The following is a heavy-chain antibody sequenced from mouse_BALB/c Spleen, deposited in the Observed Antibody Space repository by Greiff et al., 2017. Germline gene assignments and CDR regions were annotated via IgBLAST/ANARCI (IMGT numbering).Heavy chain of an antibody. CDR3: ATSMITTNFDV. Sequence: QVQLKQPGAELVMPGASVKMSCKASGYTFTDYWMHWVKQRPGQGLEWIGAIDTSDSYTSYNQKFKGKATLTVDESSSTAYMQLSSLTSEDSAVYYCATSMITTNFDVWGAGTTVTVSS. CDR1: GYTFTDYW. V-gene: IGHV1-69*01. D-gene: IGHD2-4*01. J-gene: IGHJ1*01. CDR2: IDTSDSYT.